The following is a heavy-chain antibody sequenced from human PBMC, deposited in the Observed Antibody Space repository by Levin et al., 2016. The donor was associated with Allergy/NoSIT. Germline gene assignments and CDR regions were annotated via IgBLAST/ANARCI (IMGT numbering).Heavy chain of an antibody. CDR2: ISYDGSNK. CDR1: GFTFSSYG. J-gene: IGHJ6*02. V-gene: IGHV3-30*03. D-gene: IGHD6-19*01. Sequence: GESLKISCAASGFTFSSYGMHWVRQAPGKGLEWVAVISYDGSNKYYADSVKGRFTISRDNSKNTLYLQMNSLRAEDTAVYYCARDDFFSWQVADYYGMDVWGQGTTVTVSS. CDR3: ARDDFFSWQVADYYGMDV.